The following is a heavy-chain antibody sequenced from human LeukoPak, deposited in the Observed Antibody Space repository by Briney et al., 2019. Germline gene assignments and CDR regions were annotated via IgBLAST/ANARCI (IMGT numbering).Heavy chain of an antibody. V-gene: IGHV3-74*01. D-gene: IGHD3-22*01. J-gene: IGHJ6*02. CDR3: TRSHYYDSSGYYFYYGMDV. CDR1: GFTFSSYW. CDR2: ISSDGSTT. Sequence: GSLRLSCAASGFTFSSYWMHWVRQPPGKGLVWVSRISSDGSTTRYADSVKGRFTISRDNAKNTLYLQMNSLRAEDTAVYYCTRSHYYDSSGYYFYYGMDVWGQGTTVTVSS.